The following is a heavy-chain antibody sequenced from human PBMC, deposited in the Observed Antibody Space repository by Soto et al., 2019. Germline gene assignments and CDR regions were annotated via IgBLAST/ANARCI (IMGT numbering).Heavy chain of an antibody. J-gene: IGHJ4*02. Sequence: TSETLSLTCAVSGGSISSSNWWSWVRQPPGKGLEWIGEIYHSGSTNYNPSLKSRLTISVDTSKNQFSLKLTSVTAADTAVYYCARGSYYYDSSGYYRYWGQGTLVTVS. CDR2: IYHSGST. CDR1: GGSISSSNW. CDR3: ARGSYYYDSSGYYRY. V-gene: IGHV4-4*02. D-gene: IGHD3-22*01.